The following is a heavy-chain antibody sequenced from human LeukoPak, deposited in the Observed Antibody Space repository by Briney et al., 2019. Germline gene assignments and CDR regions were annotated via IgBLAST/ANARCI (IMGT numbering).Heavy chain of an antibody. D-gene: IGHD6-6*01. Sequence: GGSLRLSCAASGFSFDDLGMTWVRQVPGKGLEWVAGINWNGASTGYADSVRGRFTISRDNAKNSLYLQMNGLRAEDTALYYCARAVCPTIKFCDSSYFMDVWGKGTTANVS. V-gene: IGHV3-20*04. CDR1: GFSFDDLG. CDR3: ARAVCPTIKFCDSSYFMDV. J-gene: IGHJ6*03. CDR2: INWNGAST.